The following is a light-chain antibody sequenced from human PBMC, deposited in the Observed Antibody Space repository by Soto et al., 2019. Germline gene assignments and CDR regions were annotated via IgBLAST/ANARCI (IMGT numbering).Light chain of an antibody. Sequence: DTQMTQSPSSLSASVGDRISITCRASQTVSTYLNWYQQKAGQAPTLLISATSTLQSGVPSRFSGSGSGTEFTLTITSLQPEDSATYYCQQTYITPRTFGQGTKVAFK. CDR1: QTVSTY. CDR2: ATS. J-gene: IGKJ1*01. CDR3: QQTYITPRT. V-gene: IGKV1-39*01.